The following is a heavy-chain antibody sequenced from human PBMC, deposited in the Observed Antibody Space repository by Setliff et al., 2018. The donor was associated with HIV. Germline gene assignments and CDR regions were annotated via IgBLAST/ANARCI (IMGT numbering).Heavy chain of an antibody. CDR1: GASFTDYY. CDR3: ARHFPSISLFFGDPGPFDR. D-gene: IGHD3-10*01. CDR2: IHHTGHI. J-gene: IGHJ4*02. V-gene: IGHV4-34*01. Sequence: PSETLSLTCAFYGASFTDYYWNWIRQPPGKGLEWIGEIHHTGHINYNPSLKSRVTIPMDTSTNQFSLKLTSVTAADTAVYFCARHFPSISLFFGDPGPFDRWGQGALVTVS.